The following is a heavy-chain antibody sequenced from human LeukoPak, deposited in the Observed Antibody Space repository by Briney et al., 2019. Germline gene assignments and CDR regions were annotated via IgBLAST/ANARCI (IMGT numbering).Heavy chain of an antibody. J-gene: IGHJ5*02. CDR3: ARGGYGWTSNH. Sequence: PGGSLRLSCTASGFSFSDNFMGWMRQAPGKGLEWVSYISSRGDTIHYSDAVKGRFSISRDNSKRSLYLQMNRLRIDDTAVYYCARGGYGWTSNHWGQGTLVSVSS. CDR1: GFSFSDNF. CDR2: ISSRGDTI. V-gene: IGHV3-11*01. D-gene: IGHD5-18*01.